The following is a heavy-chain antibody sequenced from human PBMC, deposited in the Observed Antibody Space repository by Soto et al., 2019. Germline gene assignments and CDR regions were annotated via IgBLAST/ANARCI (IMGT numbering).Heavy chain of an antibody. CDR2: IWYDGGNK. Sequence: LRLSCAASGFTFNTYGMHWVRQAPGKGLEWVAVIWYDGGNKYYADSAKGRFTVSRDNSRNTLYLQMNSLRVEDTAVYYCARIDCTGGSCRPYAYYGLDVWGQGTTVTVSS. CDR3: ARIDCTGGSCRPYAYYGLDV. CDR1: GFTFNTYG. J-gene: IGHJ6*02. D-gene: IGHD2-15*01. V-gene: IGHV3-33*01.